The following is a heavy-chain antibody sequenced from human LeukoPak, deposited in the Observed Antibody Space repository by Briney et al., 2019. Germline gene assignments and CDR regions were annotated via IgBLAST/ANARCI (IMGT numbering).Heavy chain of an antibody. CDR3: ARTGRSCGWYWFDY. D-gene: IGHD6-13*01. Sequence: SETLSLTCTVSGGSISSYYWSWIRQPPGKGLEWIGYIYYSGSTNYNPSLKSRVTISVDTSKNQFSLKLSSVTAADTAVYYCARTGRSCGWYWFDYWGQGTLVTVSS. CDR2: IYYSGST. J-gene: IGHJ4*02. V-gene: IGHV4-59*08. CDR1: GGSISSYY.